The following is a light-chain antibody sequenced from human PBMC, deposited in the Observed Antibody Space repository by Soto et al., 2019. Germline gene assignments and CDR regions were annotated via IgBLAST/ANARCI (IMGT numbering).Light chain of an antibody. CDR1: QGISNY. CDR3: QKYNSAPQA. CDR2: AAS. Sequence: SQITQSPASFSSGVEDRVSITCRASQGISNYLVWYQQKPGKVPKLLIYAASTLQSGVPSRFSGSGSGTDFTLTISSLQAEDVATYYCQKYNSAPQAFGQGTTVDIK. V-gene: IGKV1-27*01. J-gene: IGKJ1*01.